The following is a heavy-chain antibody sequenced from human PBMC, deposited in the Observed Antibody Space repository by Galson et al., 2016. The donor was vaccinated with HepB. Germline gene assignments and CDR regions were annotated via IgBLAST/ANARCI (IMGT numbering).Heavy chain of an antibody. CDR2: LSYNGNSK. J-gene: IGHJ5*02. V-gene: IGHV3-30*04. CDR3: ARDRDCCSNSCLVNWLDP. CDR1: GFTFSSYA. Sequence: SLRLSCADSGFTFSSYAMHWARQAPGRGLEWVALLSYNGNSKYYADSVRGRFTISRDISKNTLYLEMNSLRAEDTAVYFCARDRDCCSNSCLVNWLDPRGQGTLVTVPS. D-gene: IGHD2-2*01.